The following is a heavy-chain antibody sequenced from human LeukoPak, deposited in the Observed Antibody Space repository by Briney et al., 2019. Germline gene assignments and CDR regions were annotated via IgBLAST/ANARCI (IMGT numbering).Heavy chain of an antibody. J-gene: IGHJ6*02. V-gene: IGHV1-46*01. Sequence: ASVKVSCKASGYTFTSYYMHWGRQAPGQGLEWMGVINPSGGSTSYAQKFQGRVTMTRDTSTSTVYMELSSLRSEDTAVYYCAREQSGSYYPYYYYGMDVWGQGTTVTVSS. CDR2: INPSGGST. CDR1: GYTFTSYY. CDR3: AREQSGSYYPYYYYGMDV. D-gene: IGHD1-26*01.